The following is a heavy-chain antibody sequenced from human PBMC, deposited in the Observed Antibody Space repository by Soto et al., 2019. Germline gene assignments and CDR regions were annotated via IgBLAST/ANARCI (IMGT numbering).Heavy chain of an antibody. Sequence: GGSLRLSCAASGFTFSSYAMSWVHQAPGKGMEWVSAISGSGGSTYYADSVKGRFTISRDNSKNTLYLQMNSLRAEDTAVYYCAKDPGSSWGPNWFDPWGQGTLVTVSS. J-gene: IGHJ5*02. D-gene: IGHD6-13*01. CDR3: AKDPGSSWGPNWFDP. V-gene: IGHV3-23*01. CDR2: ISGSGGST. CDR1: GFTFSSYA.